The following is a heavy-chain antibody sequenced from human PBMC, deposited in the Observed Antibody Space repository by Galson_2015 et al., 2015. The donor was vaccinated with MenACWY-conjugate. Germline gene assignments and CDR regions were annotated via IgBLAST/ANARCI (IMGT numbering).Heavy chain of an antibody. CDR3: AREVQLWPTQRHYGMDV. CDR1: GYTFTSYG. J-gene: IGHJ6*02. CDR2: ISAYNGNT. Sequence: SVKVSCKASGYTFTSYGISWVRQAPGQGLEWMGWISAYNGNTNYAQKLQGRVTMTTDTSTSTAYMELRSLRSEDTAVYYCAREVQLWPTQRHYGMDVWGQGTTVTVSS. D-gene: IGHD5-18*01. V-gene: IGHV1-18*01.